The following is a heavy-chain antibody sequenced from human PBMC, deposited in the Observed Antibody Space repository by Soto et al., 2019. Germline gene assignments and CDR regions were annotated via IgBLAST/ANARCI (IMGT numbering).Heavy chain of an antibody. CDR3: AKAKNDYNWDNRPPFDY. CDR1: GFTLRSYA. D-gene: IGHD1-20*01. J-gene: IGHJ4*02. V-gene: IGHV3-23*01. Sequence: EVQLLESGGGVVQPGGSLRLSCEASGFTLRSYAMTWIRQPPGKGLEWVSLISANDVGTYYAESVKTRFTISTDQSRNTVYLQMDSLRADDTAIYYCAKAKNDYNWDNRPPFDYWGQGTFVTVSS. CDR2: ISANDVGT.